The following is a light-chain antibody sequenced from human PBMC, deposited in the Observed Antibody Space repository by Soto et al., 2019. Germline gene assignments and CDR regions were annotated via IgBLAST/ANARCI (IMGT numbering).Light chain of an antibody. CDR2: EVS. CDR3: SSYAVTNIFV. V-gene: IGLV2-8*01. J-gene: IGLJ1*01. Sequence: QSALTQRPSASGSPGQSVTISCTGTSSDVGGYNYVSWYQQHPGKAPKVIIYEVSKRPSGVPDRFSGSKSGSTASLTVSGLQAEDEADYYCSSYAVTNIFVFGTGTKV. CDR1: SSDVGGYNY.